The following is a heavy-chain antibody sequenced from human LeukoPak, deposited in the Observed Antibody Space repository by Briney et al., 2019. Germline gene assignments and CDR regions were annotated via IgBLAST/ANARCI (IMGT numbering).Heavy chain of an antibody. CDR3: ARANRHPGGCFDWLLPKTYYYYGMDV. V-gene: IGHV3-21*01. CDR1: GFTFSSYS. D-gene: IGHD3-9*01. CDR2: ISSSSSYI. Sequence: GGSLRLSCAASGFTFSSYSMTWVRQAPGKGLEWVSSISSSSSYIYYADSVKGRFTISRDNAKNSLYLQMNSLRAEDTAVYYCARANRHPGGCFDWLLPKTYYYYGMDVWGQGTTVTVSS. J-gene: IGHJ6*02.